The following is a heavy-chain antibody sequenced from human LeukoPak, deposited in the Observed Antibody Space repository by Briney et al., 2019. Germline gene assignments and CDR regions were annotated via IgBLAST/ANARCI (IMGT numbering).Heavy chain of an antibody. Sequence: SETLSLTCIVSGGSISGYYWSWIRQPPGKGLEWIGYIYYSGSANYNPSLKSRVTISVDTSKNQFSLKLSSVTAADTAVYYCARGSDTYDSSSPFDYWGQGTLVTVSS. CDR2: IYYSGSA. CDR3: ARGSDTYDSSSPFDY. D-gene: IGHD3-22*01. V-gene: IGHV4-59*01. CDR1: GGSISGYY. J-gene: IGHJ4*02.